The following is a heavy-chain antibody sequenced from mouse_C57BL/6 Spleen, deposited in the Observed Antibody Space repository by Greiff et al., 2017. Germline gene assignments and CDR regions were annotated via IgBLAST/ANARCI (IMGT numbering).Heavy chain of an antibody. CDR1: GYTFTSYW. CDR2: INPSTGGT. D-gene: IGHD2-1*01. CDR3: ARRDLLWPMDY. J-gene: IGHJ4*01. V-gene: IGHV1-53*01. Sequence: QVQLQQPGTELVKPGASVQLSCTASGYTFTSYWMHWVKPRPGQGLEWIGNINPSTGGTNYNETFKSKATRTGYKSSSTDYMQLNSLTSEDSAVYYCARRDLLWPMDYGGQGTSVTVSS.